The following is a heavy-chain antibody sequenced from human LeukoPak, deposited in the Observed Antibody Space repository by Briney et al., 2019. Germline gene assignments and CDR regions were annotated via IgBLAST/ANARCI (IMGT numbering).Heavy chain of an antibody. CDR1: GYTSTAYH. D-gene: IGHD6-13*01. V-gene: IGHV1-2*06. CDR3: ARDQGSLTRSWYTGY. J-gene: IGHJ4*02. CDR2: INPYSGDT. Sequence: GASVKVSCKASGYTSTAYHIHWVRQAPGQGLEWMGRINPYSGDTNFAQKFQGRVTMTRDTSITTAYMDLSSLTPDDTAVYFCARDQGSLTRSWYTGYWGQGTQVTLSS.